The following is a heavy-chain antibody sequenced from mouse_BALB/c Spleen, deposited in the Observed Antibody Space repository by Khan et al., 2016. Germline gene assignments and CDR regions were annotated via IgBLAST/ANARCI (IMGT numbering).Heavy chain of an antibody. CDR2: VNPSNDYT. V-gene: IGHV1-4*01. Sequence: QVPLQQSGAELARPGPSVKMSCKATGYTFTSYTMFWVKQRHGQGLEWFGYVNPSNDYTDYNQKFKDKATLTADKSSSKAYRLLNSLTSEDTAVWYCASGMWLLCFFDYWGQGTTLTVSS. CDR1: GYTFTSYT. D-gene: IGHD2-3*01. J-gene: IGHJ2*01. CDR3: ASGMWLLCFFDY.